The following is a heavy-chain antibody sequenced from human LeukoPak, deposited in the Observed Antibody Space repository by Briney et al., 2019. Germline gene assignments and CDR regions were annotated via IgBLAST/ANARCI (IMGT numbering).Heavy chain of an antibody. D-gene: IGHD5-18*01. CDR1: GGSISSGAYY. Sequence: SETLSLTCTVSGGSISSGAYYWGWIRPPPGKGLGWIGSIYYNGATYYNPSLKSRVTISLDTSENQFSLRLTSVTAADTAVYYCARGRGYSYAFDPWGQGTLVTVSS. V-gene: IGHV4-39*07. CDR3: ARGRGYSYAFDP. CDR2: IYYNGAT. J-gene: IGHJ5*02.